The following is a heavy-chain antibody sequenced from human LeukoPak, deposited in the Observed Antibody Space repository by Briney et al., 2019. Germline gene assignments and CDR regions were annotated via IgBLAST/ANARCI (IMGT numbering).Heavy chain of an antibody. V-gene: IGHV3-43*02. Sequence: GGSLRLSCAASGFTFHDYAMHWVRQAPGKGLEWVSFITGDGGATYYADSVKGRFTISRDNSKTSLYLQMSSLRTEVTALYYCAKAGCTTSICYANYWGQGTLVTVSS. CDR1: GFTFHDYA. CDR3: AKAGCTTSICYANY. J-gene: IGHJ4*02. CDR2: ITGDGGAT. D-gene: IGHD2-8*01.